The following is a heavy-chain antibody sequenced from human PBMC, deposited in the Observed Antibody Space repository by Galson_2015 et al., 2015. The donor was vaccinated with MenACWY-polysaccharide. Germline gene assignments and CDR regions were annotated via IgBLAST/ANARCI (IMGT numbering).Heavy chain of an antibody. CDR2: MNPNSANT. D-gene: IGHD6-19*01. V-gene: IGHV1-8*01. CDR3: ARGRRDTAVAATAAVFLDY. Sequence: SVKVSCKASGYTFTGYDINWVRQATGQGLEWMGWMNPNSANTGYAQKFQGRVTMTRNTSISTAYMELSSLTSEDTAVYYCARGRRDTAVAATAAVFLDYWGQGILVTVSS. CDR1: GYTFTGYD. J-gene: IGHJ4*02.